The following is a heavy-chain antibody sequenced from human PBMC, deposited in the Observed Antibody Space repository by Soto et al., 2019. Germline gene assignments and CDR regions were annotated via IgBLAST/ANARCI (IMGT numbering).Heavy chain of an antibody. J-gene: IGHJ4*02. CDR2: ISAYNGNT. CDR1: GYTFTSYG. CDR3: ARFLSGGWYSDY. V-gene: IGHV1-18*01. D-gene: IGHD6-19*01. Sequence: GASLKVSCKASGYTFTSYGISWVRQAPGQGLEWMGWISAYNGNTNYAQKLRGRVTMTTDTSTSTAYMELRSLRSDDTAVYYCARFLSGGWYSDYWGQGTLVNVSS.